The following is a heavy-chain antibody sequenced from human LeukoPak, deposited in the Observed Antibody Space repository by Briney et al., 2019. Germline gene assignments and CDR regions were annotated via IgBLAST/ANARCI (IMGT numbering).Heavy chain of an antibody. CDR1: GGSISSYY. CDR2: IYYSGST. D-gene: IGHD3-10*01. CDR3: ARRLAMVRGVINPYYYYMDV. V-gene: IGHV4-59*01. J-gene: IGHJ6*03. Sequence: SETLSLTCTVSGGSISSYYWSWIRQPPGKGLEWIGYIYYSGSTNYNPSLKSRVTISEDTSKNQFSLKLSSVTAADTAVYYCARRLAMVRGVINPYYYYMDVWGKGTTVTISS.